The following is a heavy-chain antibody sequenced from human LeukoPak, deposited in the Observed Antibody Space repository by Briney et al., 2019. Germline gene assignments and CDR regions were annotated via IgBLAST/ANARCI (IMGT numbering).Heavy chain of an antibody. J-gene: IGHJ4*02. D-gene: IGHD6-19*01. CDR2: ISSSSSTI. V-gene: IGHV3-48*04. Sequence: GGSLRLSCAASGFTFSSYSMNWVRQAPGKGLEWVSHISSSSSTIYYADSVKGRFTISRDNAKNSLYLQMNSLRAEDTAVYYCASDHAIAVAGTWDYWGQGTLVTVSS. CDR3: ASDHAIAVAGTWDY. CDR1: GFTFSSYS.